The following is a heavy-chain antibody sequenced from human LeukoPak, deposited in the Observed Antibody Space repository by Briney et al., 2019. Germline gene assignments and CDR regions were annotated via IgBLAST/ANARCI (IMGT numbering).Heavy chain of an antibody. CDR1: GGSISSYY. D-gene: IGHD3-22*01. CDR2: IYYSGST. CDR3: ARDGYYYDSSGYYRLDY. Sequence: PSETLSLTCTVSGGSISSYYWSWIRQPPGKGLEWIGYIYYSGSTNYNPSLKSRVTISVDTSKNQFSLKLSSVTAADTAVYYCARDGYYYDSSGYYRLDYWGQGTLVTVSS. V-gene: IGHV4-59*12. J-gene: IGHJ4*02.